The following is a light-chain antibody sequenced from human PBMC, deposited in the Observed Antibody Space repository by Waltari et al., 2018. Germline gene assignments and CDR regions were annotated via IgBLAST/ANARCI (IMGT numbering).Light chain of an antibody. V-gene: IGKV1-12*02. CDR3: LQYSSSPWT. J-gene: IGKJ1*01. Sequence: DIQMTQSPSSLSASVGDTVTITCRASQSSSSWLAWYQKKPGKAPKLLIYKASSLQSGVPSRFSGSVSGTDFPLTISSLQPEDFATYYCLQYSSSPWTFGQGTKLEIK. CDR2: KAS. CDR1: QSSSSW.